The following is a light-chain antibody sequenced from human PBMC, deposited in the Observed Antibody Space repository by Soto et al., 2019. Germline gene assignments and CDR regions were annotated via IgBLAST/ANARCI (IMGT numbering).Light chain of an antibody. V-gene: IGKV1-27*01. CDR2: AAS. CDR3: QKYNSSALT. CDR1: QGIRNY. Sequence: EIELTQSPSSLSASLGDRVTITCRASQGIRNYLAWYQQKPGKVPKLLIYAASTLQSGVPSRFSGTGSGTDFTLTISSLQPEDVATYYCQKYNSSALTFGGGTKVDIK. J-gene: IGKJ4*01.